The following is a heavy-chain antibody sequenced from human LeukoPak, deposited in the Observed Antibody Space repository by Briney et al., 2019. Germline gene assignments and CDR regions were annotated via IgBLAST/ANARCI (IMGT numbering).Heavy chain of an antibody. CDR1: EGTFSSYA. D-gene: IGHD5-24*01. J-gene: IGHJ4*02. V-gene: IGHV1-69*13. CDR3: ARSGRTVEMAYYFDY. CDR2: IIPIFGTA. Sequence: SVKVSCKASEGTFSSYAISWVRQAPGQELEWMGGIIPIFGTANYAQKFQGRVTITADESTSTAYMELSSLRSEDTAVYYCARSGRTVEMAYYFDYWGQGALVTVSS.